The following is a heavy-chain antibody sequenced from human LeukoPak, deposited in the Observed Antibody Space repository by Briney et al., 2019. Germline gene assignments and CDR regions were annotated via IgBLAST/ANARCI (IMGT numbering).Heavy chain of an antibody. V-gene: IGHV3-23*01. Sequence: TGGSLRLSCAASEFLFSNYWMHWVRQVPGEGLVWVSAISGSGGSTYYADSVKGRFTISRDNSKNTLYLQMNSLRAEDTAVYYCAKLRSWLNNAFDIWGQGTMVTVSS. CDR2: ISGSGGST. CDR1: EFLFSNYW. D-gene: IGHD6-13*01. J-gene: IGHJ3*02. CDR3: AKLRSWLNNAFDI.